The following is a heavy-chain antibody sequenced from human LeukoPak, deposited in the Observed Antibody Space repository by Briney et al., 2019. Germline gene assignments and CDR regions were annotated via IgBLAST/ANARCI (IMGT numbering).Heavy chain of an antibody. J-gene: IGHJ4*02. CDR2: IGSYNGNT. CDR3: ARAGAEVTSHFDS. D-gene: IGHD2-21*02. V-gene: IGHV1-18*01. CDR1: DYTFTRYG. Sequence: ASVKVSCKASDYTFTRYGVSWVRQAPGQGLEWVGWIGSYNGNTNYAQRLQDRITVTTDTSTSTAYMELSSLRSDDTAMYYCARAGAEVTSHFDSWGQGTLVTVSS.